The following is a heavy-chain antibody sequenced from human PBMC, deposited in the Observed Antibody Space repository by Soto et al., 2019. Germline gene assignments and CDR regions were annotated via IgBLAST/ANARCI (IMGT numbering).Heavy chain of an antibody. D-gene: IGHD3-10*01. J-gene: IGHJ5*02. CDR3: ARLPRLWFGEAISWFDP. V-gene: IGHV5-51*01. CDR2: IYPGDSDT. Sequence: GEFLTISCTGAGYSFTRYWIGWVRQMPGKGLEWMGIIYPGDSDTRYSPSFQGQVTISADKSISTAYLQWSSLKASDTAMYYCARLPRLWFGEAISWFDPWGQGTLVTVSS. CDR1: GYSFTRYW.